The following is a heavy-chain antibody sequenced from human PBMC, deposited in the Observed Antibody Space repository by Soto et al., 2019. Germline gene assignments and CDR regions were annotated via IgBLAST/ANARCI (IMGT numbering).Heavy chain of an antibody. CDR1: GYRFSTYG. D-gene: IGHD6-6*01. CDR2: SSTSSGAT. CDR3: ARERYVASRHSHFDS. J-gene: IGHJ4*02. V-gene: IGHV1-18*04. Sequence: GASVRVSCKASGYRFSTYGINWVRQAPGQGLQWMGWSSTSSGATNYAQKFQGRVTFTTDTSTSTAYMELRSLISDDTAVYFCARERYVASRHSHFDSWGQGTQVTVSS.